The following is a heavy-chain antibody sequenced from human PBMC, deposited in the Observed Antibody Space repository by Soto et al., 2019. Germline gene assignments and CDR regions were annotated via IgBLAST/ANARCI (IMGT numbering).Heavy chain of an antibody. J-gene: IGHJ4*02. V-gene: IGHV3-73*01. Sequence: GSLRLSCSASGFTFSGSAMHWVRQASGKGLEWVGRIRSKANSYATAYAASVKGRFTISRDDSKNTAYLQMNSLKTEDTAVYYCTLNCSSTRCRPWDYWGQGTLVTVYS. D-gene: IGHD2-2*01. CDR3: TLNCSSTRCRPWDY. CDR1: GFTFSGSA. CDR2: IRSKANSYAT.